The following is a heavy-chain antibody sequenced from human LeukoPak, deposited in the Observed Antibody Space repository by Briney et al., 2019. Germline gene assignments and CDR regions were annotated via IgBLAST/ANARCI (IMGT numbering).Heavy chain of an antibody. J-gene: IGHJ1*01. V-gene: IGHV1-46*01. CDR1: GYAFTGYY. D-gene: IGHD3-10*01. CDR3: ARAHYYYGSGSH. CDR2: INPSGGST. Sequence: GDSVKVSCKASGYAFTGYYMHWVRQAPGQGLEWMGIINPSGGSTTYAQTFQGRVTMTRDTSTSTVYMELSSLRPEDTAVYYCARAHYYYGSGSHWGQGTLVTVSS.